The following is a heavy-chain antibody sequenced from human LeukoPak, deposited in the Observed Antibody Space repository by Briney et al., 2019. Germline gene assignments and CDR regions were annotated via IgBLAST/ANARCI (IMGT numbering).Heavy chain of an antibody. D-gene: IGHD1-26*01. Sequence: PGGSLRLSCAASGFTFSCNTMSWVRQAAGKGLEWVSGISGSGSSTYYADSVKGRFTISRDNSKNTLYLQMNSLRVADTAVYYCAKEVSGSYSPTDYWGQGTLVTVSS. V-gene: IGHV3-23*01. CDR3: AKEVSGSYSPTDY. CDR2: ISGSGSST. J-gene: IGHJ4*02. CDR1: GFTFSCNT.